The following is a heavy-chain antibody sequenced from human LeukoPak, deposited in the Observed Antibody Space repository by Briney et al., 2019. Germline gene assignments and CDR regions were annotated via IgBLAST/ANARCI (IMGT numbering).Heavy chain of an antibody. J-gene: IGHJ5*02. Sequence: SHTLSLTCTVSGGSISSGGYYWSWIRQHPGKGLEWIGYIYYSGSTNYNPSLKSRVTISVYTSKDQFSLKLSSVTAVDTDVYYCARQFDPWGQGTLVTVSS. D-gene: IGHD5-24*01. V-gene: IGHV4-31*03. CDR1: GGSISSGGYY. CDR3: ARQFDP. CDR2: IYYSGST.